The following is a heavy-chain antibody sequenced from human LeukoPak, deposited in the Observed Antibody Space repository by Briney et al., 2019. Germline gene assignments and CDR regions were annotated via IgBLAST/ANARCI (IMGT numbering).Heavy chain of an antibody. J-gene: IGHJ3*02. Sequence: ASVKVSCKASGYTFSVNYIHWVRQAPGQGLERMGWINPHSGGTNYGENFQGRVTLTRDTSISTAYMDLSSLISDDTAVYYCAREFMRVTAFDIWGQGTMVTVSS. CDR2: INPHSGGT. D-gene: IGHD2-21*02. V-gene: IGHV1-2*02. CDR3: AREFMRVTAFDI. CDR1: GYTFSVNY.